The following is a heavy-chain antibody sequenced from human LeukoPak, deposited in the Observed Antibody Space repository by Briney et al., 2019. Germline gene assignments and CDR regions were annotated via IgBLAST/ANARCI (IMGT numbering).Heavy chain of an antibody. D-gene: IGHD3-22*01. Sequence: SETLSLTCAVYGGSFSGYYWSWIRQPPGKGLEWIGYIYYSGSTNYNPSLKSRVTISVDTSKNQFSLKLSSVTAADTAVYYCARGGSVVDPQDYWGQGTLVTVSS. J-gene: IGHJ4*02. V-gene: IGHV4-59*01. CDR2: IYYSGST. CDR1: GGSFSGYY. CDR3: ARGGSVVDPQDY.